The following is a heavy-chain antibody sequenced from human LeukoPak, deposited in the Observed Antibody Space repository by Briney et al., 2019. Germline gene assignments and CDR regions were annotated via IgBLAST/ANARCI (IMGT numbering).Heavy chain of an antibody. Sequence: TGGSLRLSCAASGFTFSSYAMSWVRQAPGKGLEWVSAISGSGGSTYYADSVKGRFTISRDNSKNTLYLQMNSLRAEDTAVYYCAKCLVVIGNFDYWGQGTLLTVSS. J-gene: IGHJ4*02. CDR1: GFTFSSYA. D-gene: IGHD3-22*01. V-gene: IGHV3-23*01. CDR2: ISGSGGST. CDR3: AKCLVVIGNFDY.